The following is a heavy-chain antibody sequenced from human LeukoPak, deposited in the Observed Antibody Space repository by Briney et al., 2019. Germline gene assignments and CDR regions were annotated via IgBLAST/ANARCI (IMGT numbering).Heavy chain of an antibody. V-gene: IGHV3-23*01. J-gene: IGHJ4*02. CDR3: AKMVGVYYYDSSGYYYGYFDY. Sequence: PGGSLRLSCAASGFTFSSYAMSWVRQAPGKGLEWVSAISGSGGSTYYADSVKGRFTISRDNSKNTLYLQMNSLRAEDTAVYYCAKMVGVYYYDSSGYYYGYFDYWGQGTLVTVSS. CDR1: GFTFSSYA. CDR2: ISGSGGST. D-gene: IGHD3-22*01.